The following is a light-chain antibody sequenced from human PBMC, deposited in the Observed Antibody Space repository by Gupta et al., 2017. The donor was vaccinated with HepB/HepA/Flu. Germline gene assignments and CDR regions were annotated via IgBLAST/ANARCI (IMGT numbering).Light chain of an antibody. Sequence: DIVLTQSPGTLSLSPGERATLSCRVGQSVNSRDLAWYQQRRGQAPRVLIYAANSRATGIPDRFSGSGSGTDFTLTISTLEPEDFAVYYCQLYSSSPPRYTFGQGTNLEI. V-gene: IGKV3-20*01. CDR1: QSVNSRD. CDR2: AAN. J-gene: IGKJ2*01. CDR3: QLYSSSPPRYT.